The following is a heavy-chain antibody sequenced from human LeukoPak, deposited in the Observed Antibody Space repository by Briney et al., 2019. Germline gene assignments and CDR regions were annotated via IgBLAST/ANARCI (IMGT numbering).Heavy chain of an antibody. J-gene: IGHJ6*03. D-gene: IGHD3-9*01. CDR1: GGSFSGYY. CDR2: INHSGST. V-gene: IGHV4-34*01. CDR3: ASLPGFYYYYYYMDV. Sequence: SETLSLTCAVYGGSFSGYYWSWIRQPPGKGLEWVGEINHSGSTNYNPSLKSRVTISVDTSKNQFSLKLSSVTAADTAVYYCASLPGFYYYYYYMDVWGKGTTVTVSS.